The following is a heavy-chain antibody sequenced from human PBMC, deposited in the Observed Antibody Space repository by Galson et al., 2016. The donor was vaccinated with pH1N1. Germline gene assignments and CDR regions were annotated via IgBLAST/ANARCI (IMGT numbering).Heavy chain of an antibody. CDR3: ARGIGGTDYHYFDY. Sequence: TLSLTCTVSGDSISSGRYYWSWIRQPAGKGLEWMGQFYTRGSTKNNPSLKSRVTIPADTSRNQFSLRLSSVTAADTAVYLCARGIGGTDYHYFDYWGQGTMVTVSS. V-gene: IGHV4-61*09. CDR2: FYTRGST. D-gene: IGHD1-26*01. CDR1: GDSISSGRYY. J-gene: IGHJ4*02.